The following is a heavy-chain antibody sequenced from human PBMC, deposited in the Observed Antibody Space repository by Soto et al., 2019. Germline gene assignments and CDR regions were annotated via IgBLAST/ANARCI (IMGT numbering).Heavy chain of an antibody. CDR2: ISGSGGGT. D-gene: IGHD6-19*01. Sequence: PGGSLRLSCGASGFTFSSDAMGWVRQAPGKGLEWVSAISGSGGGTYYADSVKGRFTISRDNSKNTLYLQMNSLRAEDTAVYYCAKIAEAVAGTVYGYWGQGTLVTVSS. CDR3: AKIAEAVAGTVYGY. CDR1: GFTFSSDA. V-gene: IGHV3-23*01. J-gene: IGHJ4*02.